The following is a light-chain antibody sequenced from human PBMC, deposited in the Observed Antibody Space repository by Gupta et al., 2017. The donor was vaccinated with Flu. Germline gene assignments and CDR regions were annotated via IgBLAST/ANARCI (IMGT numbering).Light chain of an antibody. CDR3: QQYGSSPPWT. CDR2: DAS. J-gene: IGKJ1*01. V-gene: IGKV3-20*01. Sequence: EIVLTQSPGTLSLSPGERATLSCRASQSISSNYLAGYQHKPGQAPRRLIYDASSRATGIPERFSGSGSGSDFTLTISRLEPEDVALDYCQQYGSSPPWTFGQGTKVEIK. CDR1: QSISSNY.